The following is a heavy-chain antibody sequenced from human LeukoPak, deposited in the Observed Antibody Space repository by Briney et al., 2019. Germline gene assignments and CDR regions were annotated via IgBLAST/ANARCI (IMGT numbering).Heavy chain of an antibody. CDR2: ISSSGSTI. J-gene: IGHJ6*03. CDR1: GFTFSSYE. CDR3: AKVPTDDFRSAYPPYYYYYMDV. D-gene: IGHD3-3*01. V-gene: IGHV3-48*03. Sequence: GGSLRLSCAASGFTFSSYEMNWVRQAPGKGLEWVSYISSSGSTIYYADSVKGRFTISRDNSKNTLYLQMNSLRAEDTAVYYCAKVPTDDFRSAYPPYYYYYMDVWGKGTTVTVSS.